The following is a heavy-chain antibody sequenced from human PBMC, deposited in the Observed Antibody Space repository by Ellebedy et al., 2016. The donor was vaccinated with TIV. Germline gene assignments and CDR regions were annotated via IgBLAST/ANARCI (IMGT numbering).Heavy chain of an antibody. D-gene: IGHD5-18*01. J-gene: IGHJ5*02. V-gene: IGHV1-2*02. CDR2: INPNSGGT. CDR1: GYTFSGFY. Sequence: ASVKVSXXASGYTFSGFYIHWVRQAPGQGLEGMGWINPNSGGTLYAQKFQGRVTMTRGTSISTAYMDLNSLRSDDTAVYYCATPDTAMMPCDPWGQGTLVTVSS. CDR3: ATPDTAMMPCDP.